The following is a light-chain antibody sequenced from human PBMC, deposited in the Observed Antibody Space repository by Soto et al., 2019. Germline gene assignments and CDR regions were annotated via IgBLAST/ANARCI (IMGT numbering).Light chain of an antibody. Sequence: QSALTQPASVSGSPGQSITISCTGTSSDVGSYNLVSWYQQHPGKAPKLMIYDGSKRPSGVSNRFSGYKSGNTASLTISGLQAEDGADSYCCSYARSSTVVFGGGTKLNVL. CDR2: DGS. J-gene: IGLJ2*01. V-gene: IGLV2-23*01. CDR1: SSDVGSYNL. CDR3: CSYARSSTVV.